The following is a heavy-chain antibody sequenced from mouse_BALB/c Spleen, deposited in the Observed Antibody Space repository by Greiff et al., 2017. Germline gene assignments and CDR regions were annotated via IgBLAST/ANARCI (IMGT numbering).Heavy chain of an antibody. Sequence: ESGGGLVQPGGSLKLSCAASGFTFSSYTMSWVRQPPGKGLEWLGVIWAGGSTNYNSALMSRLSISKDNSKSQVFLKMNSLQTDDTAMYYCARASYGSSYGSYAMDYWGQGTSVTVSS. J-gene: IGHJ4*01. CDR3: ARASYGSSYGSYAMDY. CDR2: IWAGGST. V-gene: IGHV2-9*02. D-gene: IGHD1-1*01. CDR1: GFTFSSYT.